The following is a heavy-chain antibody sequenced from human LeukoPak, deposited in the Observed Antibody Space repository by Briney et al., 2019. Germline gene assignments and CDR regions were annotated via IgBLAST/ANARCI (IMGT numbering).Heavy chain of an antibody. Sequence: GGSLRLSCAASGFTFSSYWMNWFRQAPGMGLEWVSSISGNSNYIFYADSVKGRFTISRDNAKNSLYLQLDSLRVEDTALYYCARTYGVPTRDAFDLWGRGSSVIVSS. CDR2: ISGNSNYI. CDR3: ARTYGVPTRDAFDL. V-gene: IGHV3-21*01. D-gene: IGHD4-17*01. J-gene: IGHJ3*01. CDR1: GFTFSSYW.